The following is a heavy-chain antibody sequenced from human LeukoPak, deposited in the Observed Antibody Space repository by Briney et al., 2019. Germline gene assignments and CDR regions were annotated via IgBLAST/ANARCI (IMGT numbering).Heavy chain of an antibody. V-gene: IGHV4-34*01. CDR3: ARGPTISETGYFDY. Sequence: KPSGTLSLTCAVYGGSFSSYYWSWIRQSPGKGLEWIAEINHRGDTNYNPSVKSRVTISVDTSKNQFSLKVTSLTAADTAVYYCARGPTISETGYFDYWGQGTLVTVSS. CDR1: GGSFSSYY. CDR2: INHRGDT. D-gene: IGHD1-1*01. J-gene: IGHJ4*03.